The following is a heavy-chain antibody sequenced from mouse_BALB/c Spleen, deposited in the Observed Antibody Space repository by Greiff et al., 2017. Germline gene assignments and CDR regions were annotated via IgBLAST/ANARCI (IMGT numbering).Heavy chain of an antibody. CDR3: APIYYDYVYYFDY. D-gene: IGHD2-4*01. Sequence: QVTLKVSGPGILQPSQTLSLTCSFSGFSLSTSGMGVSWIRQPSGKGLEWLAHIYWDDDKRYNPSLKSRLTISKDTSSNQVFLKITSVDTADTATYYCAPIYYDYVYYFDYWGQGTTLTVSS. CDR1: GFSLSTSGMG. J-gene: IGHJ2*01. V-gene: IGHV8-12*01. CDR2: IYWDDDK.